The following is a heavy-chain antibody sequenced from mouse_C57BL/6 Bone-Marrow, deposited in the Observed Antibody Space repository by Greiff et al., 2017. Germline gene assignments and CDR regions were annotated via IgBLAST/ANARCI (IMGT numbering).Heavy chain of an antibody. CDR3: ARKGLLRYFDV. D-gene: IGHD1-1*01. CDR2: IDPSDSYT. V-gene: IGHV1-69*01. Sequence: QVQLQQPGAELVMPGASVKLSCKASGYTFTSYWMHWVKQRPGQGLEWIGEIDPSDSYTNYNQKFKGKSTLTVDESSSTAYMQLSSLTSEDSAVYYCARKGLLRYFDVWGTGTTVTVSS. CDR1: GYTFTSYW. J-gene: IGHJ1*03.